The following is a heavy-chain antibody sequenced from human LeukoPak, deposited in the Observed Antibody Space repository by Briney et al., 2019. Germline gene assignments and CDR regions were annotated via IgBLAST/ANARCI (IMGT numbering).Heavy chain of an antibody. CDR2: ISSSSSYI. Sequence: GGSLRLSCAASGITFSSNSMNWVRQAPGKGLEWVSSISSSSSYIYYADSVKGRFTISRDNAKNSLYLQMDSLRAEDTAVYYCARFPYSSGYDFWGQGTLVTVSS. CDR3: ARFPYSSGYDF. D-gene: IGHD6-19*01. V-gene: IGHV3-21*01. J-gene: IGHJ4*02. CDR1: GITFSSNS.